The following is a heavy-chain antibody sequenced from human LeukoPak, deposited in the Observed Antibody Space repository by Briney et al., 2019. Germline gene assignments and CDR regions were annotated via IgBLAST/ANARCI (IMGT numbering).Heavy chain of an antibody. J-gene: IGHJ4*02. Sequence: SETLSLTCTVSGDSISDYYWSWIRQPAGKGLEWIGRIYSSGGTHYNPSLKSRVTMSVDTSKNQFSLKLTSVTAADTAMYYCARDGGVGATWETFDYWGQGTLVTVSS. D-gene: IGHD1-26*01. CDR1: GDSISDYY. V-gene: IGHV4-4*07. CDR3: ARDGGVGATWETFDY. CDR2: IYSSGGT.